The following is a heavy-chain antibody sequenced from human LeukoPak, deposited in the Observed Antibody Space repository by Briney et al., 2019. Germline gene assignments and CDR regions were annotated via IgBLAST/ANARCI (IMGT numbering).Heavy chain of an antibody. Sequence: ASVKVSCKASGYTLTNYGISWVRQAPGQGVEWMGWISAYSGYTHYAQKIQGRVTVTTEASTSTAYMELRSLTSYDTAVYYCARDAVSTTTAGGIDYWGQGTLVTVSS. D-gene: IGHD5/OR15-5a*01. CDR3: ARDAVSTTTAGGIDY. V-gene: IGHV1-18*01. CDR1: GYTLTNYG. J-gene: IGHJ4*02. CDR2: ISAYSGYT.